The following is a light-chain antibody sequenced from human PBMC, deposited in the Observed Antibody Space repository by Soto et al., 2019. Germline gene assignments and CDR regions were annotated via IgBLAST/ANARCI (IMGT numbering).Light chain of an antibody. CDR1: QGIGSD. Sequence: AIQMTQSPSSLSASAGDRVTIACRASQGIGSDLGWYQQKPGKAPNLLIYDASSLQSGVPSRFSGSGSGTDFTLTISSLQPEDFATYYCLQDRSYPYTFGQGTTLEIK. CDR3: LQDRSYPYT. CDR2: DAS. J-gene: IGKJ2*01. V-gene: IGKV1-6*01.